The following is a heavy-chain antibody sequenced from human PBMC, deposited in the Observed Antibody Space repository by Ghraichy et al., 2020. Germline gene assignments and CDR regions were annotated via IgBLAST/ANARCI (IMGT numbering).Heavy chain of an antibody. J-gene: IGHJ4*02. CDR1: GFTFSSYA. D-gene: IGHD6-19*01. CDR3: AKETSSIAVANEYWLIDY. CDR2: ISGSGGST. Sequence: GGSLRLSCAASGFTFSSYAMSWVRQAPGKGLEWVSAISGSGGSTYYADSVKGRFTISRDNSKNTLYLQMNSLRAEDTAVYYCAKETSSIAVANEYWLIDYWGQGTLVTVSS. V-gene: IGHV3-23*01.